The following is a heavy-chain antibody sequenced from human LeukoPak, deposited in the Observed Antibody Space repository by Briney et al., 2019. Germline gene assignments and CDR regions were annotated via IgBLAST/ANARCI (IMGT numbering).Heavy chain of an antibody. CDR2: IKQDGSEK. Sequence: PGGSLRLSCAASGFTFSSYWMSWVRQAPGKGLEWVANIKQDGSEKYYVDSVKGRFTISRDNSKNTLYLQMNSLRAEDTAVYYCAKDLKRWGLSALDVWGQGTTVTVSS. J-gene: IGHJ6*02. CDR1: GFTFSSYW. V-gene: IGHV3-7*01. D-gene: IGHD2-21*02. CDR3: AKDLKRWGLSALDV.